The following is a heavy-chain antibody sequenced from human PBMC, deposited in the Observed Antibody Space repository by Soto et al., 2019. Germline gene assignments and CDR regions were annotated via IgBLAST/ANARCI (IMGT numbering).Heavy chain of an antibody. V-gene: IGHV3-15*05. CDR3: TTDSYSYGVHLRLDY. CDR1: GFTFSSDW. D-gene: IGHD5-18*01. J-gene: IGHJ4*01. Sequence: PGGSLRLSCAASGFTFSSDWINWVRQAPGKGLEWVARIKSKTHGGTTDFAYPVIGRFAITRDESRNVAYLQMNSLNTEDTAIYYCTTDSYSYGVHLRLDYWGQGPLVDVSS. CDR2: IKSKTHGGTT.